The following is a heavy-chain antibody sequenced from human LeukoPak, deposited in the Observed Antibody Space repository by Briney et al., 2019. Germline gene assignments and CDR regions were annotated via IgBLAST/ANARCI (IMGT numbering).Heavy chain of an antibody. D-gene: IGHD6-19*01. CDR3: AASGWTPGLDY. V-gene: IGHV4-34*01. CDR1: SGSFSGYY. Sequence: SATLSLTCAIYSGSFSGYYWNWIRQPPGKGLEWIGEINHNGFTNYNPSLNSRVTMSVDTSKNQFSLNLTSVTAADTAVYYCAASGWTPGLDYWGQGTPVTVSP. J-gene: IGHJ4*02. CDR2: INHNGFT.